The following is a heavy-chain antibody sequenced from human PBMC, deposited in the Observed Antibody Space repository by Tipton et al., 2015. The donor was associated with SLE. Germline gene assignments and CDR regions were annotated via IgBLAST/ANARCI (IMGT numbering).Heavy chain of an antibody. D-gene: IGHD3-22*01. J-gene: IGHJ4*02. V-gene: IGHV3-9*01. CDR3: AKGDYYESGAYIDY. CDR2: ISRDSGRI. Sequence: RSLRLSCVASGFTFDDYALHWVRQAPGKGLEWVSGISRDSGRIRYADSVKGRFTISRDSAKNSLYLQMNSLRAEDTALYYCAKGDYYESGAYIDYWGQGTLVTVSS. CDR1: GFTFDDYA.